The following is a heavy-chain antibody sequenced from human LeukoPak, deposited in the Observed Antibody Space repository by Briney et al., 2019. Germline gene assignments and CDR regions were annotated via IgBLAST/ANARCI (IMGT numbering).Heavy chain of an antibody. CDR2: MSGYNDKT. J-gene: IGHJ4*02. D-gene: IGHD3-22*01. CDR1: GYTVSSYG. V-gene: IGHV1-18*04. CDR3: ARQYYYDSNGLPDY. Sequence: ASVKVSCKASGYTVSSYGISWVRQAPGQGLEWMGWMSGYNDKTHYAQKFHGRVTLTTDTSTSTAYMELRSLRSDDTAVYYCARQYYYDSNGLPDYWGQGTLVTVSS.